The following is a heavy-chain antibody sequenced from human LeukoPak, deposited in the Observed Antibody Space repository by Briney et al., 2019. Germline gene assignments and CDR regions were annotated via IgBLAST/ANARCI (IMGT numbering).Heavy chain of an antibody. J-gene: IGHJ4*02. CDR1: GFTFSSYW. CDR2: IKQAGSEK. D-gene: IGHD2-15*01. Sequence: GGSLRLSCAASGFTFSSYWVSWVRQAPGKGLEWVANIKQAGSEKYYVDSVKGRFTISRDNAKNSLYLQMNSLRAEDTAVYYCARAYCGGASCYHFDYWGQGTLVTVSS. CDR3: ARAYCGGASCYHFDY. V-gene: IGHV3-7*03.